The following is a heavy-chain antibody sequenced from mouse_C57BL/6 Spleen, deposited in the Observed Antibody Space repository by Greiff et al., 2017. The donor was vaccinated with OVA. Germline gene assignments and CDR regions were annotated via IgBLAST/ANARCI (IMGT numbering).Heavy chain of an antibody. CDR1: GYTFTDYY. CDR3: ARGYYGSSYYDAMDY. Sequence: VQLQQSGAELVRPGASVKLSCEASGYTFTDYYINWVKQRPGQGLEWIARIYPGSGNTYYNEKFKGKATLTAEKSSSTAYMQLSSLTSEDSGVYFCARGYYGSSYYDAMDYWGQGTSVTVSS. D-gene: IGHD1-1*01. V-gene: IGHV1-76*01. J-gene: IGHJ4*01. CDR2: IYPGSGNT.